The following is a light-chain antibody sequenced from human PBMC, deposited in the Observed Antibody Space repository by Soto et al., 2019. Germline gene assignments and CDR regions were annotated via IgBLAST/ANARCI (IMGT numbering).Light chain of an antibody. CDR3: QQSYSTPYT. Sequence: DIQMTQSPSSLSASVGDRVTITCRASQSISSYLNWYQQKPGKAPKLLIYAASSLQSGVPSRFSGGGSGTDFTITISSLQPEDFATYYGQQSYSTPYTFGQGTKLEIK. CDR2: AAS. CDR1: QSISSY. J-gene: IGKJ2*01. V-gene: IGKV1-39*01.